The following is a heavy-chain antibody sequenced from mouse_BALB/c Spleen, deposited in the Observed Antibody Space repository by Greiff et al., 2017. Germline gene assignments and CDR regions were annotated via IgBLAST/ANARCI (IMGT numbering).Heavy chain of an antibody. Sequence: EVHLVESGPGLVKPSQSLSLTCTVTGYSITSDYAWNWIRQFPGNKLEWMGYISYSGSTSYNPSLKSRISITRDTSKNQFFLQLNSVTTEDTATYYCARNKAWGNTYFDYWGQGTTLTVSS. V-gene: IGHV3-2*02. CDR3: ARNKAWGNTYFDY. CDR1: GYSITSDYA. J-gene: IGHJ2*01. D-gene: IGHD2-1*01. CDR2: ISYSGST.